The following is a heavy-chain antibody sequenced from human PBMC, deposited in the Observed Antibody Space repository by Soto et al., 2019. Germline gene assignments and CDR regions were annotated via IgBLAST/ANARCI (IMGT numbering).Heavy chain of an antibody. Sequence: GGSLRLACAASGFTFNIYAMSWVRQAPGKGLEWVSAISGSGGSTYYADSVKGRFTISRDNSKNTLYLQMDSLRAEDTAVYYFAKDDHTGDMVSTDWGQGTLVTVSS. CDR2: ISGSGGST. CDR3: AKDDHTGDMVSTD. D-gene: IGHD5-12*01. CDR1: GFTFNIYA. V-gene: IGHV3-23*01. J-gene: IGHJ4*02.